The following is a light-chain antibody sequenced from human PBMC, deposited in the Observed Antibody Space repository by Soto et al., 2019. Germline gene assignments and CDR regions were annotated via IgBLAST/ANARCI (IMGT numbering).Light chain of an antibody. Sequence: EVVMRQSPATLSVSPGEGATLSCRASQGIGDTLAWYQHKPGQTPTLLIYDTSTMATGVPASFRGSRSGTEFTLTIHSPPSEAVGLYYCQSHNKWMQSFGRGVKG. CDR3: QSHNKWMQS. V-gene: IGKV3-15*01. CDR1: QGIGDT. J-gene: IGKJ4*01. CDR2: DTS.